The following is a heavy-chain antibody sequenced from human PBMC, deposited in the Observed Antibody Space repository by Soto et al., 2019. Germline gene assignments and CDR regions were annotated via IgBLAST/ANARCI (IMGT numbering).Heavy chain of an antibody. CDR2: VSYDGNNK. CDR1: GFTFSSYA. CDR3: ARDSLYCINGACQRKGLDY. D-gene: IGHD2-8*01. Sequence: SGGSLRLSCAASGFTFSSYAIHWVRQAPGKGLEWVAVVSYDGNNKYYADSVKGRFTISRDNSKNTLYLEMNSLRAEDTAVYYCARDSLYCINGACQRKGLDYWGQGTLVTVSS. V-gene: IGHV3-30-3*01. J-gene: IGHJ4*01.